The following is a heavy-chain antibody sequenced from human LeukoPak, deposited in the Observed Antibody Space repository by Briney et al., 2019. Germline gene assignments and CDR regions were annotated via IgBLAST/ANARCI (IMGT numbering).Heavy chain of an antibody. V-gene: IGHV3-48*03. Sequence: GGSLRLSCAASGFTFASYEMNWDRHAPGKGLEWLSYISSSGSTRHYADSVKGPFTISRDNAKSSLYLQMNSLRAEDTAVCYCARVLTTVTTLDYWGQGTLVTVSS. J-gene: IGHJ4*02. CDR1: GFTFASYE. CDR3: ARVLTTVTTLDY. CDR2: ISSSGSTR. D-gene: IGHD4-17*01.